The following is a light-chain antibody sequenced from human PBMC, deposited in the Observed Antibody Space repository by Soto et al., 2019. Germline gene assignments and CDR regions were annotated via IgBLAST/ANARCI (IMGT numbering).Light chain of an antibody. Sequence: QSVLTQPASVSGSPGQSITISCTGTSSDVGGYNHVSWYQQHPGKAPKLMIYDVSNRPSGVSNRFSGSKSGNTASLTISGLQAEDEADYYCSSYTGSSTPYVFGTGTKVTVL. CDR1: SSDVGGYNH. V-gene: IGLV2-14*01. CDR2: DVS. J-gene: IGLJ1*01. CDR3: SSYTGSSTPYV.